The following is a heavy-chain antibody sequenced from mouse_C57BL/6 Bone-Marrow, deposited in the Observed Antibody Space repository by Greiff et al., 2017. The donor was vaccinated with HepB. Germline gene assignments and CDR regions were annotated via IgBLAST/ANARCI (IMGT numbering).Heavy chain of an antibody. V-gene: IGHV5-12*01. CDR3: ARVGSSPFAY. CDR1: GFTFSDYY. CDR2: ISNGGGST. J-gene: IGHJ3*01. Sequence: DVQLVESGGGLVQPGGSLKLSCAASGFTFSDYYMYWVRQTPEKRLEWVAYISNGGGSTYYPDTVKGRFTISRDNAKNTLYLQMSRLKSEDTAMYYCARVGSSPFAYWGQGTLVTVSA. D-gene: IGHD1-1*01.